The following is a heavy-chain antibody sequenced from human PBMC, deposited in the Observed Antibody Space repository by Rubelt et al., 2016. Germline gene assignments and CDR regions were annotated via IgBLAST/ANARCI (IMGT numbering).Heavy chain of an antibody. CDR1: GGSFSGYY. CDR3: AREVYGSGSYEPYFDY. J-gene: IGHJ4*02. V-gene: IGHV4-34*01. Sequence: QVQLQQWGAGLLKPSETLSLTCAVYGGSFSGYYWSWIRQPPGKGLEWIGEINHSGSTNYNPSLKGRVTRSVDTAKNQFSLKLSSVTAADTAVYYCAREVYGSGSYEPYFDYWGQGTLVTVSS. CDR2: INHSGST. D-gene: IGHD3-10*01.